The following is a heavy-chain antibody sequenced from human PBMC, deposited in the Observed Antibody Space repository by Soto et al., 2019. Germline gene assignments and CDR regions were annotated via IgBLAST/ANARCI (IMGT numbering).Heavy chain of an antibody. J-gene: IGHJ4*02. CDR1: GGSISSYY. D-gene: IGHD4-17*01. CDR3: ARSPEATVTAFDF. CDR2: IYYSGST. Sequence: PSETLSLTCTVSGGSISSYYWSWIRQPPGKGLEWIGYIYYSGSTNYNPSLKSRVTISVDTSKNQFSLKLSSVTAADTAVYYCARSPEATVTAFDFWGPGTLVTVS. V-gene: IGHV4-59*12.